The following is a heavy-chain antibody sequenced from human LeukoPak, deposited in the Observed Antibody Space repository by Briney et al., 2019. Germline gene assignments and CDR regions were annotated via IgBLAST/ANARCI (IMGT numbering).Heavy chain of an antibody. CDR3: ATPAAGTWHFDY. V-gene: IGHV3-7*01. CDR1: EFTFISDA. CDR2: IKQDASER. Sequence: PGGSLRLSCAASEFTFISDAMSWVRQAPGKGLEWEPNIKQDASERYYVDSVKGRFTISRDKAKNSLYLQMDSLRAERQAVYYCATPAAGTWHFDYWGQGTLVTVSS. J-gene: IGHJ4*02. D-gene: IGHD1-1*01.